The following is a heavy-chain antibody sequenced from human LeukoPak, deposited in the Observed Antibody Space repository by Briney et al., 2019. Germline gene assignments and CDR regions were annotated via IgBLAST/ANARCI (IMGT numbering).Heavy chain of an antibody. CDR2: IYPGDSDT. CDR3: ARRYYGSGSYFDY. Sequence: GESLKISCKGSGYSFTNYLIGWVRQMRGKGLEWMGIIYPGDSDTRYSPSFQGQVTISADKSISTAYLQWSSLKASDTAMYYCARRYYGSGSYFDYWGQGTLVTVSS. V-gene: IGHV5-51*01. D-gene: IGHD3-10*01. CDR1: GYSFTNYL. J-gene: IGHJ4*02.